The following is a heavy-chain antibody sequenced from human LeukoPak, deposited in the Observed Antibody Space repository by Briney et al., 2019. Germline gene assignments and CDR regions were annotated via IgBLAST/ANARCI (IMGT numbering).Heavy chain of an antibody. Sequence: GSSVKVSCKAPGGRFSTFAINWVRQAPGQGLVWMGRIMPVRDTADYAQKFQGRVTITADKSTSTAYMELSSLRSEDTAVYYCARDGGGYSGYDSFDYWGQGTLVTVSS. CDR1: GGRFSTFA. CDR3: ARDGGGYSGYDSFDY. V-gene: IGHV1-69*04. D-gene: IGHD5-12*01. J-gene: IGHJ4*02. CDR2: IMPVRDTA.